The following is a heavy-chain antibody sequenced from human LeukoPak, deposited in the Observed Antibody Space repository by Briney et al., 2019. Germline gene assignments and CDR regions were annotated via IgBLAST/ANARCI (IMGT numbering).Heavy chain of an antibody. D-gene: IGHD3-22*01. V-gene: IGHV4-34*01. CDR1: VGSFSVYY. Sequence: PSDTLSLPCAVYVGSFSVYYWSGIRQPPGEGLEGIGENNHSGSTNYNPSLKSRVTISVDTSKNQFSLKLSSVTAADKAVYYCARVRPYDSSGRYFDYWGQGTLVTVSS. CDR2: NNHSGST. J-gene: IGHJ4*02. CDR3: ARVRPYDSSGRYFDY.